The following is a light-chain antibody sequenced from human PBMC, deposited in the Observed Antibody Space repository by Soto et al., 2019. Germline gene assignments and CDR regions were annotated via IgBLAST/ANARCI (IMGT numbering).Light chain of an antibody. J-gene: IGKJ1*01. CDR2: GAS. V-gene: IGKV3-20*01. CDR3: QQYGSSPWT. Sequence: EIVLTQSPGTLSLSQGERATLSCRASQSVTKNSLNWYQQKPGQAPRLLIYGASNWATEIPARFSGSGSGTDFTLTISRLEPEDFAVYYCQQYGSSPWTFGQGTKVDIK. CDR1: QSVTKNS.